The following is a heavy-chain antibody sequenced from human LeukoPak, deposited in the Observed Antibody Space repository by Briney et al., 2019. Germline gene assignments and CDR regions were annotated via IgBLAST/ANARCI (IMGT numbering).Heavy chain of an antibody. CDR2: IRYDGSNK. J-gene: IGHJ3*02. V-gene: IGHV3-30*02. Sequence: PGGSLRLSCATSGFTFSSYGMYWVRQAPGKGLEWVAFIRYDGSNKYYADSVKGRFTISRDNSKNTLYLQMNSLRGEDTAVYYCAKGGCSSTSCGAFDIWGQGTMVTVSS. CDR1: GFTFSSYG. D-gene: IGHD2-2*01. CDR3: AKGGCSSTSCGAFDI.